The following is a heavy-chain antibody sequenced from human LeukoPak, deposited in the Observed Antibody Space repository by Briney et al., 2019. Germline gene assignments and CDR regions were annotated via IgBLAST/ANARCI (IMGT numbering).Heavy chain of an antibody. J-gene: IGHJ4*02. V-gene: IGHV3-74*03. CDR1: GFSFSGHW. CDR2: ITPDGTDT. CDR3: TRSGFSNGYDY. D-gene: IGHD2-8*01. Sequence: GGSLRLSCVASGFSFSGHWMHWVRQAPGKGLVAVSRITPDGTDTAYADSVKGRFTISRDNAKNTLYLEMNSLTAGDTALYYCTRSGFSNGYDYWGQGTLVTVSS.